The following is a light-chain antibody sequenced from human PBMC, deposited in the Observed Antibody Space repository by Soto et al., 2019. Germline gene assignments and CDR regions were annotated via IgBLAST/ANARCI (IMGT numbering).Light chain of an antibody. CDR2: GAS. V-gene: IGKV3-15*01. CDR1: RTVHSN. Sequence: EIVMTQSSATLSVYTGDRVTLSCRASRTVHSNVAWYQHKPGQAPRLLIYGASFRATGMPARFSGSGCGTEFTLTISSLEPEDIAVYYCQQRRDWPPLTFRGGTKVDIK. J-gene: IGKJ4*01. CDR3: QQRRDWPPLT.